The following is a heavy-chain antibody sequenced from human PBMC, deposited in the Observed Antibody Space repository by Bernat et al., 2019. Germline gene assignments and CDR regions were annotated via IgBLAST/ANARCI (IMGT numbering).Heavy chain of an antibody. Sequence: QVQLLESGGGVVQPGRSLRLSCAVSGFTFSSYSIHWVRQAPGEGLEWVAVISYDGGNKYYADSVKGRFTLSRDNSKNTLYMQMNSLTPEDTAVYYCARDGYNWDAFDIWGQGTMVTVSS. CDR2: ISYDGGNK. CDR3: ARDGYNWDAFDI. D-gene: IGHD5-24*01. V-gene: IGHV3-30-3*01. J-gene: IGHJ3*02. CDR1: GFTFSSYS.